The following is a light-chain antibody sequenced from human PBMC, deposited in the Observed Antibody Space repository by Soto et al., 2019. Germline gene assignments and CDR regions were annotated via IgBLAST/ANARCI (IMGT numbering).Light chain of an antibody. Sequence: IVLTQSPGTLSLSPGESATLSCRASQTVTDSYLAWYQQTPGQAPRLLIYGTSNRAAGVPNRFRGAGSGTDFTLTISRLEPGDFAVYYCQQFGGSFSFGGGTKVEI. CDR3: QQFGGSFS. V-gene: IGKV3-20*01. J-gene: IGKJ4*01. CDR1: QTVTDSY. CDR2: GTS.